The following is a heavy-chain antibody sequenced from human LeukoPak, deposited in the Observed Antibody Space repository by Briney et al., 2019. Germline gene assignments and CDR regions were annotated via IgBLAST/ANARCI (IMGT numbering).Heavy chain of an antibody. CDR2: MNPNSGNT. CDR3: ASALLGYCSGGSCYYGRLERDY. J-gene: IGHJ4*02. V-gene: IGHV1-8*03. Sequence: ASVKVSCKASGYTFTSYDINWVRQATGQGLEWMGWMNPNSGNTGYAQKFQGRVTITRNTSISTAYMELSSLRSEDTAVYYCASALLGYCSGGSCYYGRLERDYWGQGTLVTVSS. CDR1: GYTFTSYD. D-gene: IGHD2-15*01.